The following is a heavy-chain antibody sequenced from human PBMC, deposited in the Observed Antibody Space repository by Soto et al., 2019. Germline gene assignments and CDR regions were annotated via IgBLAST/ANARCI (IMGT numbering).Heavy chain of an antibody. V-gene: IGHV3-74*01. Sequence: GGSLRLSCAASGFTFSSYAMHWVRQAPGEGLVWVSRINPDGTDTVYADSVKGRFTISRDNSKNTLYLQMNSLRAEDTAVYYCAREITTVTTYGLMSYWGQGTLVTVSS. CDR3: AREITTVTTYGLMSY. J-gene: IGHJ4*02. D-gene: IGHD4-17*01. CDR2: INPDGTDT. CDR1: GFTFSSYA.